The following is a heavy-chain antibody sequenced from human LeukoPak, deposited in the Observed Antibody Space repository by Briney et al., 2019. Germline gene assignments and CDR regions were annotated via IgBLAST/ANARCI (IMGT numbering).Heavy chain of an antibody. D-gene: IGHD3-10*01. CDR2: ISYDGSKK. J-gene: IGHJ4*02. Sequence: GRSLRLSCAASGFTFSNYAMHWVRQAPGKGLEWVAVISYDGSKKYYADSVKGRFTISRDNSKNTLYLEMNSLRAEDTAVYYCAKFDGSGSYPEDYWGQGTLVTVSS. V-gene: IGHV3-30-3*02. CDR1: GFTFSNYA. CDR3: AKFDGSGSYPEDY.